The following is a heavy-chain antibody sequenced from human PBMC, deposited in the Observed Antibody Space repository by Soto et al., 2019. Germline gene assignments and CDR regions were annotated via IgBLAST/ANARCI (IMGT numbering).Heavy chain of an antibody. J-gene: IGHJ6*03. V-gene: IGHV4-34*01. D-gene: IGHD2-21*01. Sequence: PSETLSLTCVVSGGYLGDYFWSWIRQPPGMALEWIGEINHLGSINYNPSLKSRVTMSVDTSKNQFSLTLNSVTAADTATYYCARGGISHWAYFYYMDVWDRGTTVTVSS. CDR2: INHLGSI. CDR1: GGYLGDYF. CDR3: ARGGISHWAYFYYMDV.